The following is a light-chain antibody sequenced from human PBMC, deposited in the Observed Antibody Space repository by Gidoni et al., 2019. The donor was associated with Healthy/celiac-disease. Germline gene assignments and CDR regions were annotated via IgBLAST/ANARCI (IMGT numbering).Light chain of an antibody. CDR1: KLGDKY. V-gene: IGLV3-1*01. CDR3: QAWDSSTGVV. J-gene: IGLJ2*01. Sequence: SYELTQPPSVSVSPGQPASIPCSGDKLGDKYACWYQQKPGQSPVLVIYQDSKRHSGIPERFSGSNSGNTATLTISGTQAMDEADYYCQAWDSSTGVVFGGGTKLTVL. CDR2: QDS.